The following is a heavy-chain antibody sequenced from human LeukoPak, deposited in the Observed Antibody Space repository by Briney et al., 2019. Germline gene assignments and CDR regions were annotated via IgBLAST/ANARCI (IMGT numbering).Heavy chain of an antibody. CDR1: GGSISSGGYY. V-gene: IGHV4-31*03. J-gene: IGHJ4*02. CDR2: IYYSGST. D-gene: IGHD4-23*01. CDR3: ARALDYGGKRDYFDY. Sequence: PQTLSLTCTVSGGSISSGGYYWSWIRQHPGKGLEWIGYIYYSGSTYYNPSLKSRVTISVDTSKNQFSLKLSSVTAADTAVYYCARALDYGGKRDYFDYWGQGTLVTVSS.